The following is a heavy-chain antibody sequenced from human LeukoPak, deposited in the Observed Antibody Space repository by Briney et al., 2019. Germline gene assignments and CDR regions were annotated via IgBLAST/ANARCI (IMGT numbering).Heavy chain of an antibody. D-gene: IGHD5-24*01. V-gene: IGHV4-30-4*01. CDR3: ARVMAVSWLDP. CDR2: MYHSGST. CDR1: GGSISSGDDY. J-gene: IGHJ5*02. Sequence: SQTLSLTCTVSGGSISSGDDYWSWIRQPPGKGLEWIGYMYHSGSTYYNPSLESRITMSADTSKNQLSLKLTSVTAADTAVYYCARVMAVSWLDPWGQGTLVTVSS.